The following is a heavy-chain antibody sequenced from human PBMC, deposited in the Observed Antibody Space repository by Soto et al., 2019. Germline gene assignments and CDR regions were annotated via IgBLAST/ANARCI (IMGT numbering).Heavy chain of an antibody. CDR2: INSDGSST. CDR1: GFTFSSYW. J-gene: IGHJ3*02. Sequence: GGSLGLSCAASGFTFSSYWMHWVRQAPGKGLVWVSRINSDGSSTSYADSVKGRFTISRDNAKNTLYLQMNSLRAEDTAVYYCARDLKLESPYYDFWSGPLDAFDIWGQGTMVTVSS. D-gene: IGHD3-3*01. CDR3: ARDLKLESPYYDFWSGPLDAFDI. V-gene: IGHV3-74*01.